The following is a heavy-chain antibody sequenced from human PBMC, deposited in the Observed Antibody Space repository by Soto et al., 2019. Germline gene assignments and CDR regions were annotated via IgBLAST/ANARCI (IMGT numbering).Heavy chain of an antibody. CDR1: GFTFSSYS. CDR2: ISSSSSYI. D-gene: IGHD3-10*01. V-gene: IGHV3-21*01. CDR3: ARDMDLNAFDI. Sequence: GGSLRLSCAASGFTFSSYSMNWVRQAPGKGLEWVSSISSSSSYIYYADSVKGRFTISRDNAKNSLYLQMNSLRAEDTALYYCARDMDLNAFDIWGQGTMVTVSS. J-gene: IGHJ3*02.